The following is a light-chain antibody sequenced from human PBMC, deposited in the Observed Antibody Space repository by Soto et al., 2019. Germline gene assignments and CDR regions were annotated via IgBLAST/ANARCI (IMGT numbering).Light chain of an antibody. V-gene: IGKV3-11*01. CDR2: DAS. Sequence: EIVLTQSPGTLSLSPGERATLSCRASQKISSYLAWYQQKPGQAPRLLIYDASNRATAIPARFSGSGSGTDFTLTISSLDPEDFAVYYCQQRSNWPPLTFGGGTKVEIK. J-gene: IGKJ4*01. CDR1: QKISSY. CDR3: QQRSNWPPLT.